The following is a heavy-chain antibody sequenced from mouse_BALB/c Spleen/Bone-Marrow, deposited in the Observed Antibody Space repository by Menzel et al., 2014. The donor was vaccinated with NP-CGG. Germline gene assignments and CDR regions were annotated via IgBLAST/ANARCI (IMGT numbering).Heavy chain of an antibody. CDR1: GYTFTSYW. CDR2: INPSNGRT. V-gene: IGHV1S81*02. D-gene: IGHD2-4*01. J-gene: IGHJ1*01. CDR3: ARDYDYWYFDV. Sequence: GAELVKPGASVKLSCKASGYTFTSYWMHWVKQRPGQGLEWIGEINPSNGRTNYNEKFKSKATLTVDKSSSTAYMQLSSLTSEDSAVYYCARDYDYWYFDVWGAGTTVTVSS.